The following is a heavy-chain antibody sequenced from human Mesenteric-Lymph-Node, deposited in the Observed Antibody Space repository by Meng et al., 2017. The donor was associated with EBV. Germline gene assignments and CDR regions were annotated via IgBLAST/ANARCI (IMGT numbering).Heavy chain of an antibody. D-gene: IGHD1-26*01. CDR3: ARQGASWLGD. CDR1: GYTFTDYF. CDR2: INPKSGAT. Sequence: QVQLVQSGTEVXXXXXSVKVSCKASGYTFTDYFIHWVRKAPGQGLEWMGRINPKSGATNYPQNFQGRVAMTRDTSINTAYMELSRLRSDDTALYYCARQGASWLGDWGQGTLVTVSS. V-gene: IGHV1-2*06. J-gene: IGHJ4*02.